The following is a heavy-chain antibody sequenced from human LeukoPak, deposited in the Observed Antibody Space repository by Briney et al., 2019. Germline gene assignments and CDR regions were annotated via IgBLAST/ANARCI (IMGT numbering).Heavy chain of an antibody. D-gene: IGHD4-11*01. CDR1: GGSISSGGYY. V-gene: IGHV4-30-4*08. J-gene: IGHJ3*02. CDR3: SRDVQTSGDAFDI. CDR2: IYYSGGT. Sequence: PSETLSLTCTVSGGSISSGGYYWSWIRQHPGKGLEWIGYIYYSGGTYYNPSLKSRLTISVDTSKNQFSLTLSSVTAADTAVYYCSRDVQTSGDAFDIWGQGTMVTVSS.